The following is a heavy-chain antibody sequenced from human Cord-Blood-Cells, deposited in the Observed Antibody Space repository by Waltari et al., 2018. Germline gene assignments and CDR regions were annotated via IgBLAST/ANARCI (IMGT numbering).Heavy chain of an antibody. CDR1: GGTFRRYA. J-gene: IGHJ3*02. D-gene: IGHD2-21*01. CDR3: ARDYCGGDCYSHAFDI. Sequence: QVQLVQSGAEVKKPGSSVKVSCKASGGTFRRYAITWVRPAPGQGLEWMGGIIPIFGTANYAQKFQGRVTITADESTSTAYMELSSLRSEDTAVYYCARDYCGGDCYSHAFDIWGQGTMVTVSS. V-gene: IGHV1-69*01. CDR2: IIPIFGTA.